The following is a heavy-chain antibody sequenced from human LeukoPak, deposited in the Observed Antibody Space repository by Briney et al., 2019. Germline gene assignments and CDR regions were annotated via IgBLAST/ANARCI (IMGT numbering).Heavy chain of an antibody. CDR1: GGTFSSYA. CDR3: ARPGLTRTFEDYMDV. CDR2: IIPIFGTA. J-gene: IGHJ6*03. V-gene: IGHV1-69*06. Sequence: ASVKVSCKASGGTFSSYAISWVRQAPGQGLEWMGRIIPIFGTANYAQKFQGRVTITADKSTSTAYMELSSLRSEDTAVYYCARPGLTRTFEDYMDVWGKGTTVRLL. D-gene: IGHD4/OR15-4a*01.